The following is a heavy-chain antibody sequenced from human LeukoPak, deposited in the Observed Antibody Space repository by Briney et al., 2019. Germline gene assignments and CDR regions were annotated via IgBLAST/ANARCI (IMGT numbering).Heavy chain of an antibody. D-gene: IGHD3-10*01. J-gene: IGHJ6*03. CDR1: GFTFDDYA. CDR2: ISWNSRSI. Sequence: GRSLRLSCAASGFTFDDYAMHWVRQAPGKGLEWVSGISWNSRSIGYADSVKGRFTISRDNAKNSLFLQMNSLRAEDTALYYCVRAGGSGSFYYYYMDVWGKGTTVTVSS. V-gene: IGHV3-9*01. CDR3: VRAGGSGSFYYYYMDV.